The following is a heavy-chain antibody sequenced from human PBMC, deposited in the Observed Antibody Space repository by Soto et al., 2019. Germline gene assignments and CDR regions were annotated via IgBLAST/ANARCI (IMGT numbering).Heavy chain of an antibody. J-gene: IGHJ4*01. V-gene: IGHV3-23*01. CDR3: AGGFGSFDY. CDR2: ISGSGGST. CDR1: GFTFSSYA. Sequence: EVQLLESGGGLVQPGGSLRLSCAASGFTFSSYAVSWVRQAPGKGLEWVSAISGSGGSTYYADSVKGRFTVSRDNSKNTLYLQMNSLSAEDTAVYYCAGGFGSFDYWGHGTLVTVSS. D-gene: IGHD3-16*01.